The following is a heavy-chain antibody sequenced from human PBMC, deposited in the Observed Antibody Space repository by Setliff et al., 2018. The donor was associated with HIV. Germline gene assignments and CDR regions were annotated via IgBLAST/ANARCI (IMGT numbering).Heavy chain of an antibody. CDR2: ISSSGSTK. CDR1: GFTFSDYW. Sequence: GGSLRLSCAASGFTFSDYWMTWVRQAPGKGLEWVSYISSSGSTKYYADSVKGRFTISRDNAKKSVFLHMNSLRGEDTAVYYCVREGEYFDTIGHYLVRRFFDLWGQGTMVTVSS. V-gene: IGHV3-48*04. J-gene: IGHJ3*01. D-gene: IGHD3-9*01. CDR3: VREGEYFDTIGHYLVRRFFDL.